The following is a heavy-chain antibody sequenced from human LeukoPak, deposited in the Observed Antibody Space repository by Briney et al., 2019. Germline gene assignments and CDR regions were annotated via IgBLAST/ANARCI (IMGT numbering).Heavy chain of an antibody. D-gene: IGHD1-1*01. V-gene: IGHV3-30*18. J-gene: IGHJ6*02. CDR2: MSYDGSHI. CDR1: GFTFNTYD. Sequence: GGSLRLSCTASGFTFNTYDMHWVRQAPGRGLEWLALMSYDGSHIYYADSVRGRFTISRDNSKSALYLQMTHLRTEDTAVYYCAKDLEPSLKSYYYYYHCLDVWGQGTTVTVSS. CDR3: AKDLEPSLKSYYYYYHCLDV.